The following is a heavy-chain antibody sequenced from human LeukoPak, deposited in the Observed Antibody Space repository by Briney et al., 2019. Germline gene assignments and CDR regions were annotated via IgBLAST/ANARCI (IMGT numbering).Heavy chain of an antibody. J-gene: IGHJ4*02. CDR3: ARLRLVYFDY. Sequence: SETLSLTCTVSGGSISSSSYYWGWIRQPPGKGLEWIGSIYYSGSTYYNPSLKSRVTISVDTSKNQFSLKLSSVTAADTAVYYCARLRLVYFDYWGQGTLVTVSS. CDR2: IYYSGST. D-gene: IGHD3-9*01. V-gene: IGHV4-39*01. CDR1: GGSISSSSYY.